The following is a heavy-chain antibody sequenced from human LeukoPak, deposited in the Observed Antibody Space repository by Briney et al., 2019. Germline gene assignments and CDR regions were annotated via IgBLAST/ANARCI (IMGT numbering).Heavy chain of an antibody. CDR2: IIWKSGST. Sequence: PGGSLRLSCAASGFTFDDYAMHWVRQAPGKGLEGVSGIIWKSGSTGYADYVKGRLPTSRDKAKHSLHLQMNSLRAEDTALYYCVKDTIAAAGTVYWGQRTLVTVSS. CDR3: VKDTIAAAGTVY. CDR1: GFTFDDYA. V-gene: IGHV3-9*01. J-gene: IGHJ4*02. D-gene: IGHD6-13*01.